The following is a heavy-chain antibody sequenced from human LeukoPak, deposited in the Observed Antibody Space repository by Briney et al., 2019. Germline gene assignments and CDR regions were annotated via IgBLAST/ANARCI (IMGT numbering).Heavy chain of an antibody. CDR2: ISAYNGNT. J-gene: IGHJ6*02. Sequence: GASVKVSCKASGYTFTSYGISWVRQAPGQGLEWMGWISAYNGNTNYAQKLQGRVTMTTDTSTSTAYMELRRLRSDDTAVYYCARDRVINYYYYGMDVWGQGTTVTVSS. D-gene: IGHD2-21*01. V-gene: IGHV1-18*01. CDR1: GYTFTSYG. CDR3: ARDRVINYYYYGMDV.